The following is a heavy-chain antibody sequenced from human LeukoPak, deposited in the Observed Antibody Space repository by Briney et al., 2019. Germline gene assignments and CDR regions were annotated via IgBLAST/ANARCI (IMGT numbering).Heavy chain of an antibody. J-gene: IGHJ4*02. Sequence: GGSLRLSCAASGFTFDDYAMPWVRQAPGKGLEWVSGISWNSGSIGYADSVEGRFTISRDNAKNSLYLQMNSLRAEDTALYYCAKGGDYDFWSGYYFDYWGQGTLVTVSS. CDR3: AKGGDYDFWSGYYFDY. CDR2: ISWNSGSI. CDR1: GFTFDDYA. V-gene: IGHV3-9*01. D-gene: IGHD3-3*01.